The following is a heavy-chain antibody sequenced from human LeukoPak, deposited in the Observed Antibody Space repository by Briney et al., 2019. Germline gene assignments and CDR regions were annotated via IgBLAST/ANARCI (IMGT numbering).Heavy chain of an antibody. CDR2: MNPNSGNT. J-gene: IGHJ5*02. CDR1: GYTFTSYD. CDR3: ARALRSSWWFDP. Sequence: GASVKVSCKASGYTFTSYDINWVRQATGQGLEWMGWMNPNSGNTGYAQKFQGRVTMTRNTSISTAYMELSSLRSEDTAVYYCARALRSSWWFDPWGQGTLVTVSS. V-gene: IGHV1-8*01. D-gene: IGHD3-3*01.